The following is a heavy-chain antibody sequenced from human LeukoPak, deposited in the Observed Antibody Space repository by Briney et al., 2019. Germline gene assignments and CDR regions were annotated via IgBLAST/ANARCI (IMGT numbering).Heavy chain of an antibody. V-gene: IGHV3-23*01. J-gene: IGHJ5*02. CDR1: GFTFSSYA. CDR2: ISGSGGST. D-gene: IGHD3-10*01. Sequence: GGSLRLSCAASGFTFSSYAMSWVRQAPGKGLEWVSAISGSGGSTYYADSVKGRFTISRDNAKNSLYLQMNSLRAEDTALYYCARDSDYYGSGSYYIPNWFDPWGQGTLVAVSS. CDR3: ARDSDYYGSGSYYIPNWFDP.